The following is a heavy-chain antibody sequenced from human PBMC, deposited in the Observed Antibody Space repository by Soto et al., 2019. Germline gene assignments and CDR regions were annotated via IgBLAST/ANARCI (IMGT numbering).Heavy chain of an antibody. CDR3: AKAVCSGGSCYYHY. Sequence: EVQLLESGGGLVQPGGSLRLSCAASGFTFSSYAMSWVRQAPGKGLEWVSAISGSGGSTYYADSVKGRFTISRDNCKNTMYLKMNSLRAEDKAVYYCAKAVCSGGSCYYHYWGQGTLVTVSS. J-gene: IGHJ4*02. CDR1: GFTFSSYA. D-gene: IGHD2-15*01. V-gene: IGHV3-23*01. CDR2: ISGSGGST.